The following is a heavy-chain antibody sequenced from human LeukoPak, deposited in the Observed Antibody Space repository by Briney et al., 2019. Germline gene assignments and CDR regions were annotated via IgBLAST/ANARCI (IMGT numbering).Heavy chain of an antibody. D-gene: IGHD3-22*01. V-gene: IGHV4-61*08. CDR1: GGSISSGGYS. CDR2: IYYSGST. Sequence: PSETLSLTCAVSGGSISSGGYSWSWIRQPPGKGLEWIGYIYYSGSTNYNPSLKSRVTISVYTSKNQFSLKLSSVTAADTAVYYCAREWEVYYDSSGYFYYWGQGTLVTVSS. CDR3: AREWEVYYDSSGYFYY. J-gene: IGHJ4*02.